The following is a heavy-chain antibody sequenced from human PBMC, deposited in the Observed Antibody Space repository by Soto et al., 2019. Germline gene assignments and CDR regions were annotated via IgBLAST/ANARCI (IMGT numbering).Heavy chain of an antibody. CDR2: ISANGGTT. CDR3: ARIGGTGWYDY. CDR1: GFSFSSYS. J-gene: IGHJ4*02. Sequence: EVHLVESGEGLVQPGGSLRLSCAASGFSFSSYSMHWVHQAPGKGLEYVSAISANGGTTYYADSVKDRFTISRDNSKNTLYLQMGSLRAEDMAVYYCARIGGTGWYDYWGQGTLVTVSS. V-gene: IGHV3-64*02. D-gene: IGHD6-19*01.